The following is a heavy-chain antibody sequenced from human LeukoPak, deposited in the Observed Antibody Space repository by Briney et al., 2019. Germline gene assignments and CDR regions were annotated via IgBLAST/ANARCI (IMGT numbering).Heavy chain of an antibody. CDR2: IHYTGST. J-gene: IGHJ6*03. Sequence: SETLSLTCTVSGGSISSYYWSWIRQSPGKGLECIGYIHYTGSTNYNPSLKSRVTISVETSKNQFSLKLKSVTAADTAVYYCARDRRIVVVAAYYYYMDVWGKGTTVTISS. CDR1: GGSISSYY. V-gene: IGHV4-59*01. D-gene: IGHD2-15*01. CDR3: ARDRRIVVVAAYYYYMDV.